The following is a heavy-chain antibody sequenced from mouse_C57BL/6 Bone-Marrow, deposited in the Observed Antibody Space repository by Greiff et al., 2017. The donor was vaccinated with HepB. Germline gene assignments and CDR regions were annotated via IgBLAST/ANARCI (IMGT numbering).Heavy chain of an antibody. J-gene: IGHJ4*01. V-gene: IGHV1-69*01. CDR1: GYTFTSYW. CDR2: IDPSDSYT. CDR3: ARRPFYAMDY. Sequence: QVQLKQPGAELVMPGASVKLSCKASGYTFTSYWMHWVKQRPGQGLEWIGEIDPSDSYTNYNQKFKGKSTLTVDKSSSTAYMQLSSLTSEDSAVYYCARRPFYAMDYWVKEPQSPSPQ.